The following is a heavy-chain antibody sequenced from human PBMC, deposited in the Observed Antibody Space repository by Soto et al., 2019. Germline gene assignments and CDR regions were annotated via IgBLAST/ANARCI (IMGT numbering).Heavy chain of an antibody. CDR1: GFTFNNFW. CDR3: VRDIR. Sequence: EVQLVESGGGLVQPGGSLRLSCAASGFTFNNFWMYWVSKTPEKGLVWVSVINSDGTTTIYADSVKGRFTISRDNAKNTLYLQMNSLTVEDTAIYYCVRDIRWGEGTLVTVSS. V-gene: IGHV3-74*01. J-gene: IGHJ4*02. CDR2: INSDGTTT.